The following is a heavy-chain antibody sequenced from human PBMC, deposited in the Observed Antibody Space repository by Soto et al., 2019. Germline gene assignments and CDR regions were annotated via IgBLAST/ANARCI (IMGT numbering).Heavy chain of an antibody. CDR3: ARGSSSGDTASLDY. J-gene: IGHJ4*02. D-gene: IGHD5-18*01. CDR1: GFTFSSYA. V-gene: IGHV3-30-3*01. CDR2: ISYDGSNK. Sequence: ESGGGVVQPGRSLRLSCAASGFTFSSYAMHWVRQAPGKGLEWVAVISYDGSNKYYADSVKGRFTISRDNSKNTLYLQMNSLRAEDTAVYYCARGSSSGDTASLDYWGQGTLVTVSS.